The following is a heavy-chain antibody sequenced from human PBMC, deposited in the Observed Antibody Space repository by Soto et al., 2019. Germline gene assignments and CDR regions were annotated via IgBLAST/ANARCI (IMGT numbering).Heavy chain of an antibody. D-gene: IGHD3-22*01. CDR3: ARPLGRDSSSHYSPYNALDV. CDR1: GYTFTACW. CDR2: IDPIDSYS. J-gene: IGHJ4*02. V-gene: IGHV5-10-1*01. Sequence: PGESLKISCKASGYTFTACWINWLRQTPGKGLEWIGKIDPIDSYSTYNPSFHGHVSFSVDKSTSTAFLRWGSLEASDTAIYYCARPLGRDSSSHYSPYNALDVWGQGTLVTVSS.